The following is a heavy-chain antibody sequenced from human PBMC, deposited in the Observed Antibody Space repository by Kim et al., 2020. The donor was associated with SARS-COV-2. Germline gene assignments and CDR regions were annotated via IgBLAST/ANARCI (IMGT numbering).Heavy chain of an antibody. CDR3: ARRVVTLYYYYMDV. D-gene: IGHD3-22*01. J-gene: IGHJ6*03. V-gene: IGHV1-3*01. Sequence: SQKFQGRVTMTRDTSASTAYMKLSSLRSEDTAVYYCARRVVTLYYYYMDVWGKGTTVTVSS.